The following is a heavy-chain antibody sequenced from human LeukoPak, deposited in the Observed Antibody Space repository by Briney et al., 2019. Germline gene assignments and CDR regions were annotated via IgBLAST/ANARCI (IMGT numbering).Heavy chain of an antibody. Sequence: WGTLRLSCAASGFTFSSSWMSWVRQAPGQGLEWEANIKQDGSEKYYADSVKGRFTISRDNAKNSLYLQMNSLRAEDTALYYCARDGRTTNFDYWGQGTLVTVSS. CDR3: ARDGRTTNFDY. D-gene: IGHD1-1*01. CDR1: GFTFSSSW. CDR2: IKQDGSEK. V-gene: IGHV3-7*01. J-gene: IGHJ4*02.